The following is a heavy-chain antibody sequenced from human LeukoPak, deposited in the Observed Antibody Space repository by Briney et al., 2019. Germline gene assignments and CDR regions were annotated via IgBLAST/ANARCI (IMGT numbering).Heavy chain of an antibody. CDR2: INPSGGST. D-gene: IGHD3-3*01. V-gene: IGHV1-46*01. CDR1: GYTFTSYY. Sequence: ASVKVSCKASGYTFTSYYMHWVRQAPGQGLEWMGIINPSGGSTSYAQKFQGRVTMTSDTSTSTVYMELSSLRSEDMAVYYCARTITIFGVVTFYYYYMDVWGKGTTVTVSS. J-gene: IGHJ6*03. CDR3: ARTITIFGVVTFYYYYMDV.